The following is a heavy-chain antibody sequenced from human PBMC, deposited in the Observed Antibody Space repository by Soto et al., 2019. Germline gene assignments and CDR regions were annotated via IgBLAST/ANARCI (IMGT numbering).Heavy chain of an antibody. V-gene: IGHV4-30-4*01. CDR1: GGSISSGDYY. CDR2: IYYSGST. Sequence: SETLSLTCTVSGGSISSGDYYWSWIRQPPGKGLEWIGYIYYSGSTYYNPSLKSRVTISVDTSKNQFSLKLSSVTAADTAVYYCAGDYVDYGDPYGMDVWGQGTTVTVSS. D-gene: IGHD4-17*01. J-gene: IGHJ6*02. CDR3: AGDYVDYGDPYGMDV.